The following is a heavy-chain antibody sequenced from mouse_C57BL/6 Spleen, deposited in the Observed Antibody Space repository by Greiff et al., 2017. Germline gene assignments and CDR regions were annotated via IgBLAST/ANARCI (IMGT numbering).Heavy chain of an antibody. Sequence: EVQLQESGAELVRPGASVKLSCKTSGYTFTSYWMHWVKQRPGQGLEWIGAIYPGNSDTSYNQKFKGKAKLTAVTSASTAYMELSSLTNEASAVYYCTRHGSSYRWFAYWGQGTLVTVSA. D-gene: IGHD1-1*01. CDR3: TRHGSSYRWFAY. V-gene: IGHV1-5*01. CDR1: GYTFTSYW. J-gene: IGHJ3*01. CDR2: IYPGNSDT.